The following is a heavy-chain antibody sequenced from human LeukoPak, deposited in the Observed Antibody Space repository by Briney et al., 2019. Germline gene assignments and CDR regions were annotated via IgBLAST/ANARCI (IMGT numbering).Heavy chain of an antibody. V-gene: IGHV4-31*03. J-gene: IGHJ5*02. Sequence: SETLSLTCTVSGGSISSGGYYWSWLRQHPGKGLEWIGYIYYSGSTYYNPSLKSRVTISVDTSKNQFSLKLSSVTAADTAVYYCARLAVAGIRRFDPWGQGTLVTVSS. CDR2: IYYSGST. CDR1: GGSISSGGYY. D-gene: IGHD6-19*01. CDR3: ARLAVAGIRRFDP.